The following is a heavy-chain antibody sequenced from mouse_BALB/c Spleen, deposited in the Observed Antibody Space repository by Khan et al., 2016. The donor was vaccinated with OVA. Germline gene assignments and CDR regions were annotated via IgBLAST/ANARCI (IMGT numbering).Heavy chain of an antibody. CDR2: IWGDGNT. CDR3: AGFEASYYAVDY. D-gene: IGHD6-1*01. J-gene: IGHJ4*01. V-gene: IGHV2-3*01. CDR1: GFSLSSYG. Sequence: QVQLKQSGPGLVAPSQSLSITCTVSGFSLSSYGVSWVRQPPGKGLEWLGVIWGDGNTHYHSVLKSRLSISKDKSKSQVFLKLNSLQPDAAATYYCAGFEASYYAVDYWGQGTSVTVSS.